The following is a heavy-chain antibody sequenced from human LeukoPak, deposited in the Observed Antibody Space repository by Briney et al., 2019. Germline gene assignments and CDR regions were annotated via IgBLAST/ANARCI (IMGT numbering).Heavy chain of an antibody. CDR3: TRDHYYMDV. CDR1: GFTFSGSA. Sequence: GGSLRPSCAASGFTFSGSAMHWVRQASGKGLEWVGRIRSKANSYATAYAVSVKGRFTISRDDSKNTAYLQMNSLKTEDTAVYYCTRDHYYMDVWGKGTTVTVSS. CDR2: IRSKANSYAT. V-gene: IGHV3-73*01. J-gene: IGHJ6*03.